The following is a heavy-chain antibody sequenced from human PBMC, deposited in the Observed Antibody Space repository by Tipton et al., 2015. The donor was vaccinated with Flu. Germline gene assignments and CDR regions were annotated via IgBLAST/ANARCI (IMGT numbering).Heavy chain of an antibody. J-gene: IGHJ4*02. V-gene: IGHV4-59*01. CDR2: IYYSGST. D-gene: IGHD6-6*01. CDR3: ARGRSYSSARLDY. Sequence: TLSLTCTVSGGSISSYYWSWIRQPPGKGLEWIGYIYYSGSTNYNPSLKSRVTISVDTSKTQFSLNLSSVSAADTAVYHCARGRSYSSARLDYWGQGTLVTVSS. CDR1: GGSISSYY.